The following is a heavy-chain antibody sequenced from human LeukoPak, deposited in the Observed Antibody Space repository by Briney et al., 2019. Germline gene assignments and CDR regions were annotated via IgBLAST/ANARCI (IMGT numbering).Heavy chain of an antibody. CDR2: IYYSGST. CDR1: GGSISSYY. D-gene: IGHD4-23*01. Sequence: SETLSLTCTVSGGSISSYYWSWIRQPPGRGLEWIGYIYYSGSTNYNPSLKSRVTISVDTSKNQFSLKLSSVTAADTAVYYCARLSAVVTSDAFDIWGQGTMVTVSS. V-gene: IGHV4-59*08. J-gene: IGHJ3*02. CDR3: ARLSAVVTSDAFDI.